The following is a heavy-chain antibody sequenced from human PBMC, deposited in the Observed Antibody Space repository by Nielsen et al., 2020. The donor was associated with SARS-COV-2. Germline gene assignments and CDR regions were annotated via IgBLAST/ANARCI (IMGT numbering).Heavy chain of an antibody. Sequence: GGSLRLSCAASGFTVSSNYMSWVRQAPGKGLEWVSVIYSGGSTYYADSVKGRFTIFRDNSKNTLYLQMNSLRAEDTAVYYCARGGSFIAVAGLFDIWGQGTMVTVSS. CDR2: IYSGGST. V-gene: IGHV3-53*01. CDR3: ARGGSFIAVAGLFDI. J-gene: IGHJ3*02. CDR1: GFTVSSNY. D-gene: IGHD6-19*01.